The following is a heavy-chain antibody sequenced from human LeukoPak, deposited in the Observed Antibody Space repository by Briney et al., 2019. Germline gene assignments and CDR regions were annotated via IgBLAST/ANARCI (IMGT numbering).Heavy chain of an antibody. Sequence: GGSLRLSCTVSGFTVSSNSMSWVRQAPGKGLEWVSFIYSDNTHYSDSVKGRFTISRDNSKNTLYLQMNSLRAEDTAVYYCARRAGAYSHPYDYWGQGTLVTVSP. CDR1: GFTVSSNS. J-gene: IGHJ4*02. CDR3: ARRAGAYSHPYDY. V-gene: IGHV3-53*01. CDR2: IYSDNT. D-gene: IGHD4/OR15-4a*01.